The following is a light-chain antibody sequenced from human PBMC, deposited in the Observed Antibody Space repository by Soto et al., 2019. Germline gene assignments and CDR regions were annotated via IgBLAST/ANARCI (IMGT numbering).Light chain of an antibody. Sequence: EIVLTQSPGTLSLSPGERATLSCMASQSISINLAWYQHKPGQAPRLLIYAASTRATGIPARFSGSGSGTEFTLTISSLQSEDFAVYYCQQYNNWPRTFGQGTKVDIK. J-gene: IGKJ1*01. CDR3: QQYNNWPRT. V-gene: IGKV3-15*01. CDR1: QSISIN. CDR2: AAS.